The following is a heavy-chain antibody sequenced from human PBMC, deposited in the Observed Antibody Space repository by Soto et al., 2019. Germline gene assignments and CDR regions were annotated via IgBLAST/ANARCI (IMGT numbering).Heavy chain of an antibody. CDR1: VGSISSSSYY. J-gene: IGHJ4*02. CDR3: AIFTPPHSIAAAGTPFDY. Sequence: SETMSLTCTVSVGSISSSSYYWGWIRQPPGKGLEWIGSIYYSGSTYYNPSLKSRVTISVDTSKNQFSLKLSSVTAADTAVYYCAIFTPPHSIAAAGTPFDYWGQGTLVPVSS. D-gene: IGHD6-13*01. V-gene: IGHV4-39*01. CDR2: IYYSGST.